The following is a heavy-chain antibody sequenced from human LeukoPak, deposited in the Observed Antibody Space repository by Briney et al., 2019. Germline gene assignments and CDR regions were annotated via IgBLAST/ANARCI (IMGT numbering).Heavy chain of an antibody. Sequence: PGGSLRLPCAASEFTFTNFWMSWVRQAPGKGLEWVANTNRDGSEKYYVDSVKGRVTISRDNAMNFLYLQLNSLRVDDTAVYYCARDSASCRGCAFDIWGQGTVVTVSS. J-gene: IGHJ3*02. CDR3: ARDSASCRGCAFDI. D-gene: IGHD2-2*01. CDR1: EFTFTNFW. V-gene: IGHV3-7*01. CDR2: TNRDGSEK.